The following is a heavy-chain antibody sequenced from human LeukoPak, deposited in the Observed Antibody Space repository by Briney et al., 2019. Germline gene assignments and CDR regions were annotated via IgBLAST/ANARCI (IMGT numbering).Heavy chain of an antibody. CDR1: GFTFSSYE. V-gene: IGHV3-48*03. J-gene: IGHJ6*03. CDR3: ASFPLYYYYYYMDV. Sequence: ALRLSCAASGFTFSSYEMNWVRQAPGKGREWVSYISSSGSTIYYADSVKGRFTISRDNAQNSLYLQMNSLRAEDTAVYYCASFPLYYYYYYMDVWGKGTTVTISS. CDR2: ISSSGSTI.